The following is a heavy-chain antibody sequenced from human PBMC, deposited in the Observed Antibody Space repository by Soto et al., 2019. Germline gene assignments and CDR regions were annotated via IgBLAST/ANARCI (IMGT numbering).Heavy chain of an antibody. CDR2: INHSGST. CDR1: GGSFSGYY. J-gene: IGHJ5*02. V-gene: IGHV4-34*01. CDR3: ARGRANWFDP. Sequence: SETLSLTCPVYGGSFSGYYWSWIRQPPGKGLEWIGEINHSGSTNYNPSLKSRVTISVDTSKNQFSLKLSSVTAADTAVYYCARGRANWFDPWCQGTLVTV.